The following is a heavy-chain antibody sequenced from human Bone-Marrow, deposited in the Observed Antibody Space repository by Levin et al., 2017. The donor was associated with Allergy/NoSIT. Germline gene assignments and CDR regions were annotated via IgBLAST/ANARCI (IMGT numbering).Heavy chain of an antibody. J-gene: IGHJ3*02. D-gene: IGHD2-15*01. Sequence: KSSETLSLTCTVSGASMSSYYWHWIRQTPGKGLEWIGFISHSGSTNYNPSLTSRLTMSIDTSQKQFSLRLNSVTAADTAIYYCARDTRYCSGGSCSAWADAFDIWGQGTMVTVSS. CDR3: ARDTRYCSGGSCSAWADAFDI. CDR2: ISHSGST. V-gene: IGHV4-59*01. CDR1: GASMSSYY.